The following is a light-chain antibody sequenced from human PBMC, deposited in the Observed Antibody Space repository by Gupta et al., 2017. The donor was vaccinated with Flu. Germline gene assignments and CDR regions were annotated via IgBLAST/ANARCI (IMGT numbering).Light chain of an antibody. Sequence: ERATLSCRASQSVSSSYLAGYQQKPGQAPRLLIYGASSRATGIPDRFSGSGSGTDFTLTISRLDPEDFAVYYCHQYGTSPAPFGPGTKVDIK. V-gene: IGKV3-20*01. CDR3: HQYGTSPAP. CDR1: QSVSSSY. J-gene: IGKJ3*01. CDR2: GAS.